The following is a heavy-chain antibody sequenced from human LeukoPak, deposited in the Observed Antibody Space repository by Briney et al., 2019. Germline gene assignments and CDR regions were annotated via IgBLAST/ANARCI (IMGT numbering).Heavy chain of an antibody. CDR2: INHNEFT. CDR3: ARYVPVKTGPTRASFDY. CDR1: GGSFTTYY. J-gene: IGHJ4*02. Sequence: PSETLSLTCAVYGGSFTTYYWSWIRQPPGKGLEWIGEINHNEFTNYNPSLKSRVTMSIDTSKSQFSLSLRSVTAADTAVYFCARYVPVKTGPTRASFDYWGQGILVSVSS. V-gene: IGHV4-34*01. D-gene: IGHD1-1*01.